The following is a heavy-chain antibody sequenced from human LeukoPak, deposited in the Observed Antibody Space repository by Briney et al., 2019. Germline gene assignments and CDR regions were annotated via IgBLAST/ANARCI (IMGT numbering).Heavy chain of an antibody. D-gene: IGHD3-22*01. CDR3: ARTFDSSGYNDY. J-gene: IGHJ4*02. V-gene: IGHV4-39*07. CDR2: INHSGST. Sequence: SETLSLTCTVSGGSISSGSYYWSWIRQPPRKGLEWIGEINHSGSTNYNPSLKSRVTISVDTSKNQFSLKLSSVTAADTAVYYCARTFDSSGYNDYWGQGTLVTVSS. CDR1: GGSISSGSYY.